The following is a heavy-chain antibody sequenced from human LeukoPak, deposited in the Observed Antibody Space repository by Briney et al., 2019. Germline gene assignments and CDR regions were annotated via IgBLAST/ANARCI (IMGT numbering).Heavy chain of an antibody. V-gene: IGHV4-39*01. D-gene: IGHD1-26*01. Sequence: SETLSLTCTVAGGSISSDVHYWDWIRQAPGKGLEWIGSLLYNGNTWYNPSLESRVTISVDTSENQFSLRLTSVNAADTALYFCTRRGSGNGGTYAGMDVWGPGTSVTVSS. J-gene: IGHJ6*02. CDR2: LLYNGNT. CDR1: GGSISSDVHY. CDR3: TRRGSGNGGTYAGMDV.